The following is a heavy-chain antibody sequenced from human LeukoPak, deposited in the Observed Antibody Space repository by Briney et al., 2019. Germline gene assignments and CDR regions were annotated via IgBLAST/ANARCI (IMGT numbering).Heavy chain of an antibody. Sequence: ASVKVSCKASGYTFTSYGISWVRQAPGQGLEWMGWISAYNGNTNYAQKLQGRVTMTTDTSTSTAYMELRSLRSDDTAVYYCVRWSTRCSGGSCYPADYWGQGTLVTVSS. CDR3: VRWSTRCSGGSCYPADY. J-gene: IGHJ4*02. D-gene: IGHD2-15*01. CDR2: ISAYNGNT. CDR1: GYTFTSYG. V-gene: IGHV1-18*01.